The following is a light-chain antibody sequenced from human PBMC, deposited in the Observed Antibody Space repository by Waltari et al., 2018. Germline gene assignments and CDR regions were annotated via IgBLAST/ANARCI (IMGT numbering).Light chain of an antibody. CDR2: DAS. CDR1: QSVSSY. V-gene: IGKV3-11*01. CDR3: QQRINWPPSIT. Sequence: EIVFTQSPATLSLSLGESATLSCRASQSVSSYLAWYQQKPGQAPRPLIYDASNRATGIPARFSGSGSGTGFTLTISSLEPEDFAVYYCQQRINWPPSITFGQGTRLEIK. J-gene: IGKJ5*01.